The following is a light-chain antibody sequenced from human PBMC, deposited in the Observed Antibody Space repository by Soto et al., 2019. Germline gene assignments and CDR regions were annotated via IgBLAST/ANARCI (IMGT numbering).Light chain of an antibody. V-gene: IGKV1-33*01. CDR2: DAS. CDR3: QQYETLPLS. CDR1: QDISNY. J-gene: IGKJ3*01. Sequence: IQMTQSTSSLSASVGDRVTITCQASQDISNYLNWYQQKQGKPPKLLIKDASNLETGAPSRFSGNRSATHVTLTINTLQLEEVATYYFQQYETLPLSFCPWTKVELK.